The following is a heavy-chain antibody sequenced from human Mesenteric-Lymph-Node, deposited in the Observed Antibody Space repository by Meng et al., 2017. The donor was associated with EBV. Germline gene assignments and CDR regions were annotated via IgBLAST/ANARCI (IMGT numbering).Heavy chain of an antibody. CDR2: IYYSGRT. J-gene: IGHJ4*02. Sequence: QLQLQESGPGLVKPSETLSLICTVSGGSITTTDYYWGWIRQPPGKGLEWIGCIYYSGRTHYKSSLKSRVIISVDTSNYQFSLKLTSVTAADTAVYYCARHYCTGGFCTHFDFWGQGTLVTVST. CDR3: ARHYCTGGFCTHFDF. CDR1: GGSITTTDYY. D-gene: IGHD2-8*02. V-gene: IGHV4-39*01.